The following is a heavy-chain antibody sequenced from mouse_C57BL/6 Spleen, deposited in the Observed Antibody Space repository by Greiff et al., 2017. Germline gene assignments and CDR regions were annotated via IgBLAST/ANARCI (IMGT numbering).Heavy chain of an antibody. Sequence: QVQLKQPGAELVRPGSSVKLSCKASGYTFTSYWMHWVKQRPIQGLEWIGNIDPSDSETHYNQKFKDKATLTVDKSSSTAYMQLSSLTSEDSAVYYCARGDYYGSFDYYAMDYWGQGTSVTVSS. CDR2: IDPSDSET. J-gene: IGHJ4*01. D-gene: IGHD1-1*01. CDR3: ARGDYYGSFDYYAMDY. V-gene: IGHV1-52*01. CDR1: GYTFTSYW.